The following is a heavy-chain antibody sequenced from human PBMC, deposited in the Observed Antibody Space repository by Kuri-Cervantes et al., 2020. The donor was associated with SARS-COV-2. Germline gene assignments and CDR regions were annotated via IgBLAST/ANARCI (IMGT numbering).Heavy chain of an antibody. V-gene: IGHV3-53*01. D-gene: IGHD1-26*01. J-gene: IGHJ4*02. CDR3: ARGKVSGTYFGYFDY. CDR2: IYNVGST. Sequence: GESLKISCAASGLTVSSNYMSWVRQAPGKGLECVSVIYNVGSTYYAESVKGRFTISRDNSKNTLYLQMNSLRAEDTAVYYCARGKVSGTYFGYFDYWGPGTLVTVSS. CDR1: GLTVSSNY.